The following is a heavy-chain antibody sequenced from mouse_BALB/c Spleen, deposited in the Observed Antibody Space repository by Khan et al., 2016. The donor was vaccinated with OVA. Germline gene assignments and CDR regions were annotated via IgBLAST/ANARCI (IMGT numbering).Heavy chain of an antibody. V-gene: IGHV1-61*01. Sequence: QVQLQQPGAELVRPGASVKLSCKASGYTFTSYWMNWVRQRPGQGLDWIGKINPSDSETHYNQLFQDKATLTVDKSSGTAYLQLSSLTSADSAVSDCARREKYGYDPSWFAYWGRGTLVTVSA. D-gene: IGHD2-2*01. CDR3: ARREKYGYDPSWFAY. CDR2: INPSDSET. CDR1: GYTFTSYW. J-gene: IGHJ3*01.